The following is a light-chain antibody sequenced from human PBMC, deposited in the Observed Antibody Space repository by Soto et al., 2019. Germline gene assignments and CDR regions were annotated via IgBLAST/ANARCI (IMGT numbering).Light chain of an antibody. V-gene: IGKV3-15*01. Sequence: EIVMTQSPATLSVSPGERVTLSCRASQSVSSALARYQQKPGQAPRLLIYAASTRATGIPGRFSGSGSGTEFTLAISSLQSEDFAVYYCQQYIKWPPTFTFGQGTKLEIK. J-gene: IGKJ2*01. CDR2: AAS. CDR3: QQYIKWPPTFT. CDR1: QSVSSA.